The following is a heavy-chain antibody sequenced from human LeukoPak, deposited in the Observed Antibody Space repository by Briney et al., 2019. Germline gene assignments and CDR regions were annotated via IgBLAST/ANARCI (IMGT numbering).Heavy chain of an antibody. CDR2: IRYDGSNK. Sequence: GGSRRLSGAASGFTFSSYGMHWVRQAPGKGLEWVAFIRYDGSNKYYADSVKARFTISRDNSKNTLYLQMNSLRAEDTAVYYCAKDSGFYCSSTSCSDPDYWGQGTLVTVSS. J-gene: IGHJ4*02. CDR3: AKDSGFYCSSTSCSDPDY. CDR1: GFTFSSYG. V-gene: IGHV3-30*02. D-gene: IGHD2-2*01.